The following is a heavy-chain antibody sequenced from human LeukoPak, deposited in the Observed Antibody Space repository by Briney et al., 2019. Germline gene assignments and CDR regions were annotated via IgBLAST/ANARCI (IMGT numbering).Heavy chain of an antibody. CDR1: GFTFSRHW. J-gene: IGHJ4*02. CDR3: ARDGGHSTDLDY. V-gene: IGHV3-7*01. D-gene: IGHD2/OR15-2a*01. Sequence: GGSLRLSCATSGFTFSRHWMSWVRQAPGKGPEWVANIKQDGSERYYVESVKGRFTISRDNGKNSLYLQMNSLRVEDTAVYYCARDGGHSTDLDYWGQGVLVTVSS. CDR2: IKQDGSER.